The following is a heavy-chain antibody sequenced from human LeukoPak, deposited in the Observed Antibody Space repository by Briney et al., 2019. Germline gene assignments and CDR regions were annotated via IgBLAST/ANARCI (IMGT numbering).Heavy chain of an antibody. J-gene: IGHJ4*02. D-gene: IGHD3-3*01. CDR2: IRYDGSNQ. CDR1: GFRFSNYV. CDR3: ACITIFGVVDPFDY. Sequence: GGSLRLSCAASGFRFSNYVMHWVRQAPGKGLEWVASIRYDGSNQNYGDSVKGRFSISRDNSRNTLYLQMNSLTVAATAVYYCACITIFGVVDPFDYWGRGTLVTVSS. V-gene: IGHV3-30*02.